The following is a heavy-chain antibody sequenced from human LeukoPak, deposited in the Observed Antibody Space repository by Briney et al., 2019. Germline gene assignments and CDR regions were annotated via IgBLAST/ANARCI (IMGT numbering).Heavy chain of an antibody. D-gene: IGHD2-2*01. CDR3: ARLRYCSSTNCYYFFVY. J-gene: IGHJ4*02. V-gene: IGHV4-38-2*01. CDR1: GYSISSGYY. Sequence: SETLSLTCAVSGYSISSGYYGGCIRQPPGKGLAWIGSIYRSGSTNYNPSLKSRPTRSVDTHKNQFSLKQDSCTAAARCRYNCARLRYCSSTNCYYFFVYGGQGTLDSV. CDR2: IYRSGST.